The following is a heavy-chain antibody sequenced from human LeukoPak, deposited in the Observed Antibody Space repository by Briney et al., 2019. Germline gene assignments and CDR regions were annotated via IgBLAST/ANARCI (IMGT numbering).Heavy chain of an antibody. CDR2: IYHSGST. CDR1: GGSISSGGYS. Sequence: SETLSLTCAVSGGSISSGGYSWSWIRQPPGKGLEWIGYIYHSGSTYYNPSLKSRVTISVDRSKNQFSLKLSSVTAADTAVYYCASSGGAFDYWGQGTLVTVSS. CDR3: ASSGGAFDY. J-gene: IGHJ4*02. D-gene: IGHD6-19*01. V-gene: IGHV4-30-2*01.